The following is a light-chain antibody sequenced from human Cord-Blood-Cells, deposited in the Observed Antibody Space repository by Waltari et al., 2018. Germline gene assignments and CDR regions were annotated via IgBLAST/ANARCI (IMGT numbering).Light chain of an antibody. Sequence: DIVMTQSPLSLPVTPGEPASISCRSSPSLLHSNGYNYLDWYLQKPGQSPQLLTYLGSNRASGVPDRFSGSGSGTDFTLKISRVEAEDVGVYYCMQALQTIFTFGPGTKVDIK. CDR3: MQALQTIFT. CDR2: LGS. J-gene: IGKJ3*01. V-gene: IGKV2-28*01. CDR1: PSLLHSNGYNY.